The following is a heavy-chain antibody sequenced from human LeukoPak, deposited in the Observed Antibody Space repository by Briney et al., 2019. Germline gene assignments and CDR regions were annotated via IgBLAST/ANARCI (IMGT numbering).Heavy chain of an antibody. J-gene: IGHJ4*02. CDR1: GFTFSSYA. D-gene: IGHD2-15*01. CDR2: ISGSGGST. V-gene: IGHV3-23*01. CDR3: AKARQGNIVVVVAAIPFDY. Sequence: PGGSLRLSCAASGFTFSSYAMSWVRQAPGKGLEWVSAISGSGGSTYYADSVKGRFTISRDNSKNTLYLQINSLRAADTAVYYCAKARQGNIVVVVAAIPFDYWGQGTLVTVSS.